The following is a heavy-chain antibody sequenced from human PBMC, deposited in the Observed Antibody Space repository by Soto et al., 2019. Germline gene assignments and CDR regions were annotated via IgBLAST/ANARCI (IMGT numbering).Heavy chain of an antibody. D-gene: IGHD2-2*01. CDR2: IIPIFGTA. CDR1: GGTFSSYA. J-gene: IGHJ4*02. V-gene: IGHV1-69*06. Sequence: QVQLVQSGAEVKKPGSSVKVSCKASGGTFSSYAISWVRQAPGQGLEWMGGIIPIFGTANYAQKFQGRVTITAVKSTSTAYMGLSSLRSEDTAVYYCRCVVPAASEGWYYFDYWGQGTLVTVSS. CDR3: RCVVPAASEGWYYFDY.